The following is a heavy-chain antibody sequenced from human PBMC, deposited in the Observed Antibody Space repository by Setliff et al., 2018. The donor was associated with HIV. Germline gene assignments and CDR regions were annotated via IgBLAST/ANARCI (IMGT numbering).Heavy chain of an antibody. CDR1: GYSISSGYY. V-gene: IGHV4-38-2*01. CDR3: ASYGDYGSLDY. D-gene: IGHD4-17*01. J-gene: IGHJ4*02. CDR2: IYHSGST. Sequence: PSETLSLTCAVSGYSISSGYYWGWIRQPPGKGLEWIGSIYHSGSTYYNPSLKSRVTISVDTSKNQFSLKLSSVTAADTAVYYCASYGDYGSLDYWGQGTLVTV.